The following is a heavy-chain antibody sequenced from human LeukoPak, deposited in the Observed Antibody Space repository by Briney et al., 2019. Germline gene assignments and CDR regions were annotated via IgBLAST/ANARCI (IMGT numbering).Heavy chain of an antibody. J-gene: IGHJ3*02. V-gene: IGHV3-30*03. D-gene: IGHD6-19*01. Sequence: PGRSLRLSCAASGFTFSSYGMHWVRQAPGKGLEWVAVISYDGSNKYYADSVKGRFTISRDNSKNTLYLQMNSLRAEDTAVYYCARSYSSGWYVQSAFDIWGQGTMVTVSS. CDR1: GFTFSSYG. CDR3: ARSYSSGWYVQSAFDI. CDR2: ISYDGSNK.